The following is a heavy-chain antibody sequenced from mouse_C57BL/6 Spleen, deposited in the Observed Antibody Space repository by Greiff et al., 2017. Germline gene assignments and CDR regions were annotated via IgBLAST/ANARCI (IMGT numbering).Heavy chain of an antibody. CDR3: ARTYYYGSSYWYFEV. CDR1: GYTFTDYN. D-gene: IGHD1-1*01. J-gene: IGHJ1*03. CDR2: INPNNGGT. Sequence: VQLKESGPELVKPGASVKMSCKASGYTFTDYNMHWVKQSHGKSLEWIGYINPNNGGTSYNQKFKGKATLTVNKSSSTAYMELRSLTSEDSAVYYCARTYYYGSSYWYFEVWGTGTTVTVSS. V-gene: IGHV1-22*01.